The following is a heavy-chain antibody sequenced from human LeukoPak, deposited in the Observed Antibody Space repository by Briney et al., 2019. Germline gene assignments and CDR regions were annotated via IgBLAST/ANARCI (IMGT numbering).Heavy chain of an antibody. V-gene: IGHV4-34*01. J-gene: IGHJ4*02. Sequence: SETLSHTCAVYGGSFSGYYWSWIRQPPGKGLEWIGEINHSGSTNYNPSLKSRVTISVDTSKNQFSLKLSSVTAADTAVYYCARGVEIFYYFDYWGQGTLVTVSS. CDR1: GGSFSGYY. D-gene: IGHD5-24*01. CDR2: INHSGST. CDR3: ARGVEIFYYFDY.